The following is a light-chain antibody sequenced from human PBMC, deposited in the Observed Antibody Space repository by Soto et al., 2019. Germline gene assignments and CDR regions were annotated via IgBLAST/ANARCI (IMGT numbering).Light chain of an antibody. Sequence: IVLTQSPGTLSLSPGERATLSCRASQTIDTRFLAWYQQKPGQAPRPLIYGISTRANDIPDRFSGSASGTDFNLTISRVEPEDFARYCGKQYHSSQTFGQGKKVE. CDR2: GIS. CDR1: QTIDTRF. J-gene: IGKJ1*01. CDR3: KQYHSSQT. V-gene: IGKV3-20*01.